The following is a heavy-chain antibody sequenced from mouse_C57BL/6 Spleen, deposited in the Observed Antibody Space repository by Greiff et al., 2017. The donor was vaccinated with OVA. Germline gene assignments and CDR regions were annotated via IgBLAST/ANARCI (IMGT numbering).Heavy chain of an antibody. CDR2: ISSGGSYT. V-gene: IGHV5-6*01. CDR3: ASYDGYYGDAMDD. CDR1: GFTFSSYG. Sequence: EVQVVESGGDLVKPGGSLKLSCAASGFTFSSYGMSWVRQTPDKRLEWVATISSGGSYTYYPDSVKGRFTISRDNAKNTLYLQMSSLKSEDTAMYYCASYDGYYGDAMDDWGQGTSVTVSS. J-gene: IGHJ4*01. D-gene: IGHD2-3*01.